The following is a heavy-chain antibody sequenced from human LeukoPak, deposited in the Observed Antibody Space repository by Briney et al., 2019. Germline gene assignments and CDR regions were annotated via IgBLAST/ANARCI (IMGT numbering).Heavy chain of an antibody. V-gene: IGHV1-18*01. J-gene: IGHJ5*02. Sequence: ASVKVSCKASGYTFTSYGIGWVRQAPGQGLEWMGWISAYNGNTNYAQKLQGRVTMTTDTSTSTAYMELRSLRSDDTAVYYCARASYYGSGSYYNHRGFDPWGQGTLVTVSS. CDR2: ISAYNGNT. CDR3: ARASYYGSGSYYNHRGFDP. D-gene: IGHD3-10*01. CDR1: GYTFTSYG.